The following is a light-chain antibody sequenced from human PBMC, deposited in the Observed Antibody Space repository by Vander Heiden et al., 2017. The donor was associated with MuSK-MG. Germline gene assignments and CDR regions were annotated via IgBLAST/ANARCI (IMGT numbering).Light chain of an antibody. CDR3: QQSDSTLII. J-gene: IGKJ3*01. Sequence: DIQMTQSPSSLSASVGDRVTITCRASQSISSYLNWYQQKPGKAPKLLIYAASSLQSGVPSRFSGSGSGTDFTLTISSLQPEDFATYYCQQSDSTLIIFGHGTKVDIK. V-gene: IGKV1-39*01. CDR2: AAS. CDR1: QSISSY.